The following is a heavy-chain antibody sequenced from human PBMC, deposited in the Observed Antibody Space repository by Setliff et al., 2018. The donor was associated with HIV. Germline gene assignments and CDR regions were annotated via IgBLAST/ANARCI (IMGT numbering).Heavy chain of an antibody. CDR2: IYYSGST. V-gene: IGHV4-31*03. CDR1: GGSISSGDYY. CDR3: ARVRHYYDSGVYPKGGWFDP. Sequence: SETLSLTCTVSGGSISSGDYYWGWIRQHPGKGLEWIGYIYYSGSTYYKSSLKSRSTISVDTSKNQFSLKLNSVTAADTAVYYCARVRHYYDSGVYPKGGWFDPWGQGTXXTVSS. D-gene: IGHD3-22*01. J-gene: IGHJ5*02.